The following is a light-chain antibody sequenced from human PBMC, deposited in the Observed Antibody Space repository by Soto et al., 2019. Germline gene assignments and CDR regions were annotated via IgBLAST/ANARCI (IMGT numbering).Light chain of an antibody. CDR3: ATWDSVLSVEV. J-gene: IGLJ7*01. CDR1: RSNIGSNH. V-gene: IGLV1-51*01. CDR2: DTD. Sequence: QSVLTQPPSVSAAPGQKVTISCSGTRSNIGSNHLSWYQQFPGTAPKLLIYDTDKRPSGIPDRFSGSKSGTSATLGITSLQTGDEADYYCATWDSVLSVEVFGGGTQLTVL.